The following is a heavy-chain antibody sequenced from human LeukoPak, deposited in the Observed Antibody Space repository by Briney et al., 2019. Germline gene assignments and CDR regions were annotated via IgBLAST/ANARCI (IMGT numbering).Heavy chain of an antibody. CDR1: GFTFSNYL. V-gene: IGHV3-64*01. CDR3: ARVGYSGRYFDY. J-gene: IGHJ4*02. D-gene: IGHD1-26*01. CDR2: ISTNGGST. Sequence: GGSLRLSCAASGFTFSNYLMHWVRQAPGKGLEYVSAISTNGGSTYYANSVKGRFTISRDNSKNTLYLQRGSLRAEDMAVYYCARVGYSGRYFDYWGQGTLVTVSS.